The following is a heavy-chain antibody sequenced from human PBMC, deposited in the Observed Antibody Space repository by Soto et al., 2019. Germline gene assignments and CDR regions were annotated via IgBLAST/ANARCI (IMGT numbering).Heavy chain of an antibody. CDR3: ARVHDYGDYLDAFDI. CDR2: ISGHNGNT. V-gene: IGHV1-18*01. D-gene: IGHD4-17*01. J-gene: IGHJ3*02. CDR1: GYSFTNYG. Sequence: QVHLVQSGAEVKRPGASVTVSCKASGYSFTNYGISWVRQAPGQGLEWMGWISGHNGNTNYAQKIQGRVTMTRDTSISTAYMELSRLRSDDTAVYYCARVHDYGDYLDAFDIWGQGTMVTVSS.